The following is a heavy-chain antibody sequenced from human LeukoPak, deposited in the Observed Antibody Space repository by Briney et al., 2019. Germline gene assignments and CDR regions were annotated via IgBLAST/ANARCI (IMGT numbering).Heavy chain of an antibody. D-gene: IGHD6-13*01. Sequence: PGGSLRLSCAVSGFPLSSYSINWVRQAPGKGLEWVSYISSSGSTIYYADSVKGRFTISRDNAKNSLYLQMNSLRAEDTAVYYCARDLIAAAASYYFDYWGQGTLVTVSS. V-gene: IGHV3-48*04. CDR3: ARDLIAAAASYYFDY. CDR1: GFPLSSYS. J-gene: IGHJ4*02. CDR2: ISSSGSTI.